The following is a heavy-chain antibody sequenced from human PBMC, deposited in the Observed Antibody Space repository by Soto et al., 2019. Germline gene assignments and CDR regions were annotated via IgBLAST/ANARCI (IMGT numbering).Heavy chain of an antibody. CDR1: VYTFTSYG. CDR2: ISAYNGNT. CDR3: AIGRTYSSGWYAENYYYYYGMDV. J-gene: IGHJ6*02. Sequence: ASVKVACKASVYTFTSYGISWVRQAPGQGLEWMGWISAYNGNTNYAQKLQGRVTMTTDTSTSTAYMELRSLRSDDTAVYYCAIGRTYSSGWYAENYYYYYGMDVWGQGTTVTVSS. D-gene: IGHD6-19*01. V-gene: IGHV1-18*01.